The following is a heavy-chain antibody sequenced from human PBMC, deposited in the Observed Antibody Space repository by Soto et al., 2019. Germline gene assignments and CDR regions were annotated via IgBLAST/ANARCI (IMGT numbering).Heavy chain of an antibody. J-gene: IGHJ3*02. CDR2: MYYSGST. Sequence: SETLSLTCSACGGCLSNFYWGLILQPPGRGLEWVAYMYYSGSTKSNPSLKSRVNISVDMSKKEFSLKLSSVTAADTAAYHCSRGFFDSSGPGVAFDIWGPGTMVTVSS. V-gene: IGHV4-59*01. D-gene: IGHD3-22*01. CDR3: SRGFFDSSGPGVAFDI. CDR1: GGCLSNFY.